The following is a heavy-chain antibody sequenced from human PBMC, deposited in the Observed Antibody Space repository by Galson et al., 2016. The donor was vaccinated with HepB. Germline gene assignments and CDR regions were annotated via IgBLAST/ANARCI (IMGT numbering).Heavy chain of an antibody. CDR3: ARESPDYSHYYNMDD. D-gene: IGHD3-10*01. V-gene: IGHV3-53*01. J-gene: IGHJ4*02. Sequence: SMRLSCAASGFIVSNHYMTWVRQAPGQGLEWVSGLDAAGRTSYADSVRGRFTVSRDTSKNTLYLQMSSLRAEDTAVYYCARESPDYSHYYNMDDWGQGTLVTVSS. CDR1: GFIVSNHY. CDR2: LDAAGRT.